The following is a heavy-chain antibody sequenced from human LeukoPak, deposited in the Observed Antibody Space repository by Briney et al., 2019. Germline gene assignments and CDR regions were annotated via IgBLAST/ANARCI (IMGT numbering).Heavy chain of an antibody. CDR1: GGSISSYH. V-gene: IGHV4-59*01. CDR2: IYYSGST. Sequence: KPSETLSLTCTVSGGSISSYHWSWIRQPPGKGLEWIVYIYYSGSTNYNPSLKSRVTISVDTSKNQFSLKLSSVTAADTAVYYCARGFIAAAGWIDPWGQGTLVTVSS. CDR3: ARGFIAAAGWIDP. D-gene: IGHD6-13*01. J-gene: IGHJ5*02.